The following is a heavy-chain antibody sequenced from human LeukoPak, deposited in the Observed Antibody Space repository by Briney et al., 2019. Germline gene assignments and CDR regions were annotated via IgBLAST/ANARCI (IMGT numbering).Heavy chain of an antibody. V-gene: IGHV4-59*01. CDR2: IYYSGST. CDR1: GGSISSYY. D-gene: IGHD2-15*01. CDR3: ARRYCSGGSCYSALDY. Sequence: SSETLSLTCTVSGGSISSYYWSWIRQPPGKGLEWIGYIYYSGSTNSNTSLKSRVTISVETSKRQFSLKRSSVTAADTAVYYCARRYCSGGSCYSALDYWGQGALVTVSS. J-gene: IGHJ4*02.